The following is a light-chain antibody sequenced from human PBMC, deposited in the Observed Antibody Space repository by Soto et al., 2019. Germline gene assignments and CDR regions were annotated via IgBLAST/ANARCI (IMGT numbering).Light chain of an antibody. CDR2: LNSDGSH. Sequence: QPVLTQSPSASASLGASVKLTCTLSSGHSSYAIAWHQQQPEKGHRYLMKLNSDGSHSKGDGLPDRFSGSSSGAERYLTISSLHSEDEADYYCQTGALALKVFGGGTKVTVL. CDR3: QTGALALKV. CDR1: SGHSSYA. J-gene: IGLJ3*02. V-gene: IGLV4-69*01.